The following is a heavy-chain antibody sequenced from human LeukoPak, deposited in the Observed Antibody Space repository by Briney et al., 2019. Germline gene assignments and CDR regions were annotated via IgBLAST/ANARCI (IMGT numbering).Heavy chain of an antibody. CDR1: GFTFSSYS. CDR2: ISSGSSYI. D-gene: IGHD2-2*01. CDR3: ASPVVVPAAIYHDAFDI. V-gene: IGHV3-21*01. Sequence: PGGSLRLSCAASGFTFSSYSMSWVRQAPGKGLEWVSSISSGSSYIYYADSVKGRFTISRDNAKTSLYLQMNSLRAEDTAVYYCASPVVVPAAIYHDAFDIWGQGTMVTASS. J-gene: IGHJ3*02.